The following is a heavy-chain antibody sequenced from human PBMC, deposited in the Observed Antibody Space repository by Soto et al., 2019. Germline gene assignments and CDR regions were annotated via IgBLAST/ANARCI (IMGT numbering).Heavy chain of an antibody. CDR3: ARTITGYFWAGAY. V-gene: IGHV3-23*01. J-gene: IGHJ4*02. CDR2: IGGSGANT. Sequence: GWSLRLSCAASGFTFNMYAISWVRQAPGKGLEWVAGIGGSGANTYYADFVKGRFTISRDNPKNTLYLQMDSLRAEDTATYYCARTITGYFWAGAYWGQGTLVTVSS. CDR1: GFTFNMYA. D-gene: IGHD1-1*01.